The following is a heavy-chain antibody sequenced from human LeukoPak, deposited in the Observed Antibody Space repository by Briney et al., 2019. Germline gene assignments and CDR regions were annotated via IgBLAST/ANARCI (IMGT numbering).Heavy chain of an antibody. V-gene: IGHV4-30-4*01. CDR3: ARVDLYSSSWRASNWFDP. Sequence: SQTLSLTCTVSGGSISSDDSYWSWIRQPPGKGLEWIGYIYYSGSTYYNPSLKSRFIISVDTSKNQFTLQLSSVTAADTAVYYCARVDLYSSSWRASNWFDPWGQGTLVTVSS. D-gene: IGHD6-13*01. J-gene: IGHJ5*02. CDR1: GGSISSDDSY. CDR2: IYYSGST.